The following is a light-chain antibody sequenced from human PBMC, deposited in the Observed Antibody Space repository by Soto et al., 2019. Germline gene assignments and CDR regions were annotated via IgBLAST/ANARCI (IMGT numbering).Light chain of an antibody. Sequence: EIVLTQSPGTLFLSPGERATLSCRASQSVSSSYLAWYQQKPGQAPRLLIYGASTRATGTPDRFSGSGSGTDFTLNISRREREDFAVYYCQHYGSPPYTFGQGTKLEIK. J-gene: IGKJ2*01. CDR2: GAS. CDR1: QSVSSSY. CDR3: QHYGSPPYT. V-gene: IGKV3-20*01.